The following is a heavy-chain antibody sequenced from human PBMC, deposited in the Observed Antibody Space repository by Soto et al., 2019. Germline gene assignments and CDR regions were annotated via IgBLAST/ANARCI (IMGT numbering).Heavy chain of an antibody. D-gene: IGHD2-2*01. CDR2: IYYSGST. CDR3: ARTLPLIVVVPAAIRMFDY. J-gene: IGHJ4*02. CDR1: GGSISSGGYY. Sequence: LSLTCTVSGGSISSGGYYWSWIRQHPGKGLEWIGYIYYSGSTYYNPSLKSRVTISVDTSKNQFSLKLSSVTAADTAVYYCARTLPLIVVVPAAIRMFDYWGQGTLVTVSS. V-gene: IGHV4-31*03.